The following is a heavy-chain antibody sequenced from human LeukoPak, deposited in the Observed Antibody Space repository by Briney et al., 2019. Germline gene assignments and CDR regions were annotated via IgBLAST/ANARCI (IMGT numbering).Heavy chain of an antibody. V-gene: IGHV1-3*03. D-gene: IGHD5-12*01. Sequence: ASVKVSCKASGYTFTSYAMHWVRQAPGQRLEWMGWINAGNGNTKYSQEFQGRVTITRDTSASTAYMELSSLRSEDMAVYYCARAGSGYDPNWFDPWGQGTLVTVSS. CDR3: ARAGSGYDPNWFDP. CDR1: GYTFTSYA. J-gene: IGHJ5*02. CDR2: INAGNGNT.